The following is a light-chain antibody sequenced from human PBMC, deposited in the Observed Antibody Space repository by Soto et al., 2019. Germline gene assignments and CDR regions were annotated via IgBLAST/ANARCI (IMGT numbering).Light chain of an antibody. CDR2: AAS. V-gene: IGKV1-39*01. Sequence: DIQMTQSPSSLSASVGDRVTITCRASQSIRSYLNWYPQNPGKAPKLLNYAASSLQSGVPSRFSGSGSGTDFTLTISSLQPEDVATYYCQQSYSTPYTFGQGTKLEIK. CDR3: QQSYSTPYT. J-gene: IGKJ2*01. CDR1: QSIRSY.